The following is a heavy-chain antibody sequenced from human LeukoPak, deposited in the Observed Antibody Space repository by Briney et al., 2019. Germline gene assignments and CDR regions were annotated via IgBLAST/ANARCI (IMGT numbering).Heavy chain of an antibody. V-gene: IGHV4-61*02. CDR1: GGSISSGSYY. Sequence: PSQTLSLTCTVSGGSISSGSYYWSWIRQPAGKGLEWIGRIYTSGSTNYNPSLKSRVTISVDTSKNQFSLKLSSVTAADTAVYYCARVMRDGYNSRGSYYGMDVWGQGTTVTVSS. J-gene: IGHJ6*02. CDR3: ARVMRDGYNSRGSYYGMDV. D-gene: IGHD5-24*01. CDR2: IYTSGST.